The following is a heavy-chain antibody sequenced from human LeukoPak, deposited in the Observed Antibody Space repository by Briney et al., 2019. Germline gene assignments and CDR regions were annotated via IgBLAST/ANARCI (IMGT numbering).Heavy chain of an antibody. D-gene: IGHD2-2*02. CDR1: GGSISSGDYY. CDR3: ARGARYCSSTSCYKYYFDY. CDR2: IYYSGST. J-gene: IGHJ4*02. Sequence: SETLPLTCTVSGGSISSGDYYWSWIRQPPGKGLEWIGYIYYSGSTYYNPSLKSRVTISVDTSKNQFSLKLSSVTAADTAVNYCARGARYCSSTSCYKYYFDYWGQGTLVTVSS. V-gene: IGHV4-30-4*08.